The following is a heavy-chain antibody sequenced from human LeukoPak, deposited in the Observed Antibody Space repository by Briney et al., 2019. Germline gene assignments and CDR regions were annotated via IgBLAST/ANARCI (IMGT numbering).Heavy chain of an antibody. V-gene: IGHV4-59*12. J-gene: IGHJ4*02. CDR3: ARGRKRSYYYDSSGYFDY. D-gene: IGHD3-22*01. CDR1: GGSISSYY. Sequence: PSETLSLTCTVSGGSISSYYWSWIRQPPGKGLEWIGYIYYSGSTSYNPSLKSRVTISVDTSKKQFSLKLSSVTAADTAVYYCARGRKRSYYYDSSGYFDYWGQGTLVTVSS. CDR2: IYYSGST.